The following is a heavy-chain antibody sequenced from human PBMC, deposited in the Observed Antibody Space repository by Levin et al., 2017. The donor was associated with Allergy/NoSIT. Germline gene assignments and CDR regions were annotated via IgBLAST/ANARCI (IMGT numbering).Heavy chain of an antibody. D-gene: IGHD3-10*01. CDR3: AKSTRLGEVY. CDR2: ISGSGGST. Sequence: GESLKISCAASGFTFSSYAMSWVRQAPGKGLEWVSAISGSGGSTYYADSVKGRFTISRDNSKNTLYLQMNSLRAEDTAVYYCAKSTRLGEVYWGQGTLVTVSS. CDR1: GFTFSSYA. V-gene: IGHV3-23*01. J-gene: IGHJ4*02.